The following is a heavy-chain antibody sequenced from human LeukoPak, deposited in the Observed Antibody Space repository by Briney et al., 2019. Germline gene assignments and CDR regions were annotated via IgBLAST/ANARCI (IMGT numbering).Heavy chain of an antibody. CDR2: IRSKIYGGTT. CDR1: GFTFGDYA. Sequence: GRSLRLSCTASGFTFGDYAMSWFRQAPGKGLEWVGFIRSKIYGGTTEYAASVKGRFTISRDDSKSIAYLQMNSLKTEDTAVYYCTRDQHSSGWYDILFDYWGQGTLLTVSS. D-gene: IGHD6-19*01. CDR3: TRDQHSSGWYDILFDY. J-gene: IGHJ4*02. V-gene: IGHV3-49*03.